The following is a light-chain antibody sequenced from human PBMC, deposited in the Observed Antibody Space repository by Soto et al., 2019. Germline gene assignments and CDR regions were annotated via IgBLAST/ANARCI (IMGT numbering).Light chain of an antibody. CDR1: SSKIGSNY. Sequence: QSVLTQSPSVSAAPGQTVTISCSGSSSKIGSNYVSWYQQIPGAAPKVLIYDNDKRPSGIPDRFSGSKSGTSATLRISGLQTGDEADYYCGEWDNLNTGGIFGTGTKVTVL. J-gene: IGLJ1*01. CDR3: GEWDNLNTGGI. V-gene: IGLV1-51*01. CDR2: DND.